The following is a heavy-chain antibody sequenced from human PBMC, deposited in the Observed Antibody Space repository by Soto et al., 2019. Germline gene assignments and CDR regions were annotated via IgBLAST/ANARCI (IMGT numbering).Heavy chain of an antibody. Sequence: QVQLVHSGAEVTKPGSSVKVSCKASGGTFSSYAISWVRQAPGQGLEWMGGIIPIFGTANYAQKFHGRVTSTADEATSTAYMALRSLRSEDTAVYYCALGGSGWYGAEENWFAPWSQGSMGMVSS. V-gene: IGHV1-69*01. CDR3: ALGGSGWYGAEENWFAP. CDR1: GGTFSSYA. J-gene: IGHJ5*02. D-gene: IGHD6-19*01. CDR2: IIPIFGTA.